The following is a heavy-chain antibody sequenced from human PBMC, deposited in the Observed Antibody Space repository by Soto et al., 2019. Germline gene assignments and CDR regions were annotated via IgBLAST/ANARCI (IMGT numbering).Heavy chain of an antibody. V-gene: IGHV4-4*02. Sequence: PSETLSLTCAVSGGSISSSNCWSWVRQPPGKGLEWIGESYHSGSTKYNPSLKSRVTISVDKSKNQFSLKLSSVTAADTAVYYCARVSGSYYYGMDVWGQGTTVTVSS. J-gene: IGHJ6*02. CDR3: ARVSGSYYYGMDV. CDR1: GGSISSSNC. CDR2: SYHSGST.